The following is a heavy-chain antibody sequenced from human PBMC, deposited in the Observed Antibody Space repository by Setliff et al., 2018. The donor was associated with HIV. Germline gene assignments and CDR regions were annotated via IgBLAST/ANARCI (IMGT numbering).Heavy chain of an antibody. Sequence: PRGSLRLSCAASGFSFSDYGMHWVRQAPGKGLEWVAFIWYDGNNIKYADSVKGRFTISRDNSKNTLYLQMNSLRIEDSGAYYCANSYSASGNYHYYDYLDVWGKGTTVTVSS. D-gene: IGHD3-10*01. CDR2: IWYDGNNI. V-gene: IGHV3-30*02. J-gene: IGHJ6*03. CDR1: GFSFSDYG. CDR3: ANSYSASGNYHYYDYLDV.